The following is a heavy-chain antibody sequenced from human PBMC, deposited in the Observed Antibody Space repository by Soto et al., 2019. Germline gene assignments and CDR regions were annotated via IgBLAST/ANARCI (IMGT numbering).Heavy chain of an antibody. CDR3: AGGGNSYPGRDV. J-gene: IGHJ6*02. Sequence: QVQLMQSGAEVKKPGASVRVSCVASGYTFTSYYMHWVRQAPGQGLEWLGVIKLSGGSTTYAQRFRGEVTVTRETSPSTVYRELRSRRSGEPAVYHWAGGGNSYPGRDVWGQGTRSPSP. CDR1: GYTFTSYY. CDR2: IKLSGGST. D-gene: IGHD3-16*01. V-gene: IGHV1-46*01.